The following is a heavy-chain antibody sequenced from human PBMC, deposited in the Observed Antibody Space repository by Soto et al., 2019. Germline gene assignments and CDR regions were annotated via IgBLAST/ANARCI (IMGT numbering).Heavy chain of an antibody. J-gene: IGHJ4*02. D-gene: IGHD3-16*01. V-gene: IGHV3-66*01. CDR2: IYHGGNT. Sequence: EVQVVESGGGSVQPGGSLRLSCAASGFTVSDDYMNWVRQAPRKGLEWVAVIYHGGNTRYADSVKGRFTISRDNSKNTVSLQMNSLRAEDTAMYYCVSEGEGDYPGTAKYYFDFGGQGTLFTVSS. CDR1: GFTVSDDY. CDR3: VSEGEGDYPGTAKYYFDF.